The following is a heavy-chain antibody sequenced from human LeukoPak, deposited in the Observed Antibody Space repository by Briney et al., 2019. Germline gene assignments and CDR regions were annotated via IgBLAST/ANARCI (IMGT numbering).Heavy chain of an antibody. Sequence: GGSLRLSCATSGFTFSSHAMSWVRQAPGKGLEWVSAITGSGASPNYAASENGRFPISRDNSSNNLYLQINSLRAEDTAVYYGAKRSILLYCSRASCDGAFDIWAQGTMVTVSS. V-gene: IGHV3-23*01. J-gene: IGHJ3*02. D-gene: IGHD2-2*01. CDR3: AKRSILLYCSRASCDGAFDI. CDR1: GFTFSSHA. CDR2: ITGSGASP.